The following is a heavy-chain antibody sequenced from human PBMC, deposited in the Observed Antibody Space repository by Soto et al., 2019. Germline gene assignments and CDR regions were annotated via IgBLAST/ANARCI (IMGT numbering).Heavy chain of an antibody. Sequence: ASVKVSCKAYGYTFSSYGLSWVRQAPGQGLEWMGWISAYSGNTVYTQRFKGRLTMATDTSADTPNNQLSLRLSSVTAADTAVYYCGRQPGHCGSTTCFGYYSVDVWGQGTTVTVSS. CDR1: GYTFSSYG. CDR2: ISAYSGNT. V-gene: IGHV1-18*01. D-gene: IGHD2-2*01. CDR3: GRQPGHCGSTTCFGYYSVDV. J-gene: IGHJ6*02.